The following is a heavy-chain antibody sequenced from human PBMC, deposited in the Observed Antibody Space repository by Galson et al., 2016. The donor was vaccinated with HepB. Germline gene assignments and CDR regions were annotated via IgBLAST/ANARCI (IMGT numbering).Heavy chain of an antibody. Sequence: SLRLSCAASGFTFSKVWMNWVRQVPGKGLEWVGRIKSKTDGGTIDYAAPVKGRFTISRDDSKNTLYLQMSSLKTEDTGVYYCTTSARFWGQGTLVTVSS. V-gene: IGHV3-15*01. CDR2: IKSKTDGGTI. CDR1: GFTFSKVW. CDR3: TTSARF. J-gene: IGHJ4*02.